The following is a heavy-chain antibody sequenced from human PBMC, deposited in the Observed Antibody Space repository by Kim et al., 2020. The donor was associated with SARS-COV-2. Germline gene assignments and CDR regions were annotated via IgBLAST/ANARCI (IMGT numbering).Heavy chain of an antibody. V-gene: IGHV4-39*07. Sequence: SETLSLTCTVSGGSISSSSYYWGWIRQPPGKGLEWIGSIYYSGSTYYNPSLKSRVTISVDTSKNQFSLKLSSVTAADTAVYYCARDGRIAVAGTDYWGQG. J-gene: IGHJ4*02. CDR2: IYYSGST. D-gene: IGHD6-19*01. CDR3: ARDGRIAVAGTDY. CDR1: GGSISSSSYY.